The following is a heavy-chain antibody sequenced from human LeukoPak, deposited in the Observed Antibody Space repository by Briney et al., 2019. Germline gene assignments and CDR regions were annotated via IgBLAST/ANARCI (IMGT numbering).Heavy chain of an antibody. D-gene: IGHD5-12*01. CDR3: ARVVRLRFFDY. V-gene: IGHV4-34*01. Sequence: SETLSFTCAVYGGSFSGYYWSWIRQPPGKGLEWIGEINHSGSTNYNPSLKSRVTISVDTSKNRFSLKLSSVTAADTAVYYCARVVRLRFFDYWGQGTLVTVSS. CDR1: GGSFSGYY. J-gene: IGHJ4*02. CDR2: INHSGST.